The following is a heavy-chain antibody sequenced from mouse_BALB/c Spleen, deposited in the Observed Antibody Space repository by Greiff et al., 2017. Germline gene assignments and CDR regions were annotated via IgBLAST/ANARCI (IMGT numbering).Heavy chain of an antibody. J-gene: IGHJ4*01. CDR3: ARDHGISYARDY. V-gene: IGHV2-6-7*01. CDR1: GFSLTGYG. D-gene: IGHD1-3*01. Sequence: QVQLKESGPGLVAPSQSLSITCTVSGFSLTGYGVNWVRQTPGKGLEWLGMIWGDGSPDYNSALKSRLSISKDNSKSQVFLKMNSLQTDDTARDYWARDHGISYARDYWGQGTSVTVSS. CDR2: IWGDGSP.